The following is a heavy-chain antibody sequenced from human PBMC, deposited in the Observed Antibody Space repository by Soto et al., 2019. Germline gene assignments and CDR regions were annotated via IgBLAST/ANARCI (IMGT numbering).Heavy chain of an antibody. CDR1: GFTFNNYG. D-gene: IGHD6-25*01. CDR2: VSWNSNNS. Sequence: PGGSLRLSCAASGFTFNNYGMDWVRQAPGKGLEWVSGVSWNSNNSGYADSVKGRFTISRDNAKNSLYLQMNSLRPEDTAFYYCVKDIGAAAGHGFDSWGQGTLVTVSS. J-gene: IGHJ4*02. CDR3: VKDIGAAAGHGFDS. V-gene: IGHV3-9*01.